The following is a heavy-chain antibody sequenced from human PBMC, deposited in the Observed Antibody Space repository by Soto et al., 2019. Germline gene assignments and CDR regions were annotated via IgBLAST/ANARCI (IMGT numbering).Heavy chain of an antibody. D-gene: IGHD3-10*01. J-gene: IGHJ6*03. CDR2: MNPNSGNT. CDR3: AVWGYYGSGSLKGPVYYSYMAV. V-gene: IGHV1-8*01. Sequence: TGQGLEWMGWMNPNSGNTGYAQKFQGRVTMTRNTSISTAYMELSSLRDEDTAVYYCAVWGYYGSGSLKGPVYYSYMAVWGKGTTVPVSS.